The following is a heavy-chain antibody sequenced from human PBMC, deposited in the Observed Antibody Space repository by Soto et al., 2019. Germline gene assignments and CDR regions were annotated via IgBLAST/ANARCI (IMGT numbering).Heavy chain of an antibody. CDR3: ARGLPLVATIYLPGCLLDY. D-gene: IGHD5-12*01. CDR1: GGSISSGGYY. CDR2: IYYSGST. Sequence: SETLSLTCTVSGGSISSGGYYWSWIRQHPGKGLEWIGYIYYSGSTYYNPSLKSRVTISVDTSKNQFSLKLSSVTAADTAVYYCARGLPLVATIYLPGCLLDYWGQGTLVTVSS. V-gene: IGHV4-31*03. J-gene: IGHJ4*02.